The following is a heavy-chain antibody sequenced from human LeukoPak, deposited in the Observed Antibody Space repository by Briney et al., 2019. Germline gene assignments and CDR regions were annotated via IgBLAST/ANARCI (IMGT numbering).Heavy chain of an antibody. CDR2: IIPIFGTA. CDR1: GGTFISYA. J-gene: IGHJ3*02. V-gene: IGHV1-69*13. D-gene: IGHD3-22*01. Sequence: SVKVSCKASGGTFISYAISWVRQAPGQGLEWMGGIIPIFGTANYAQKFQGRVTITADESTSTAYMELSSLRSEDTAVYYCARGQADYYDSSGYHWAFDIWGQGTMVTVSS. CDR3: ARGQADYYDSSGYHWAFDI.